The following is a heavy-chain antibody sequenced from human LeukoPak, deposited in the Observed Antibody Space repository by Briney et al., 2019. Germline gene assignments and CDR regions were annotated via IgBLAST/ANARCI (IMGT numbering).Heavy chain of an antibody. D-gene: IGHD2-15*01. J-gene: IGHJ4*02. Sequence: PGGSLRLSCAASGFTVSSNYMSWVRQAPGKGLEWVSVIYSGGSTYYADSVKGRFTISRDNSKNTLYLQMNSLRAEDTAVYYCARGLRAEKYCSGDSCPPDVSGYYFDYWGRGTLVTVSS. V-gene: IGHV3-53*01. CDR1: GFTVSSNY. CDR3: ARGLRAEKYCSGDSCPPDVSGYYFDY. CDR2: IYSGGST.